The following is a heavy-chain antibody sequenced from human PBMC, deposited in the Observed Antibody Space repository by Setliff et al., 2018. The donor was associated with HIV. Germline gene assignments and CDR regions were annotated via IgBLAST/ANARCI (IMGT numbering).Heavy chain of an antibody. CDR3: ARDLFGAWYTGSSGLAH. D-gene: IGHD2-2*02. Sequence: ASVKVSCKPSAYTFTDYFVHWVRLAPGQGLEWMGWINPKTAATHYTQDFQGRVTMTSDTSTSTGYMELSRLRSDDTAVYYCARDLFGAWYTGSSGLAHWGQGTLVT. CDR1: AYTFTDYF. J-gene: IGHJ4*02. CDR2: INPKTAAT. V-gene: IGHV1-2*02.